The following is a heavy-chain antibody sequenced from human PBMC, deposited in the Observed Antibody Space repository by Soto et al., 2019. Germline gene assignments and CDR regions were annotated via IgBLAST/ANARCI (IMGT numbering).Heavy chain of an antibody. J-gene: IGHJ6*02. D-gene: IGHD6-6*01. CDR1: GFTVSSNY. Sequence: QPGGSLRLSCAASGFTVSSNYMSWVRQAPGKGLEWVSVIYSGGSTYYADSVKGRFTISRDNSKNTLYLQMNSLRAEDTAVYYCARSQWIEYSSSDGPNYYYYYGMDVWGQGTTVTVSS. CDR2: IYSGGST. V-gene: IGHV3-53*01. CDR3: ARSQWIEYSSSDGPNYYYYYGMDV.